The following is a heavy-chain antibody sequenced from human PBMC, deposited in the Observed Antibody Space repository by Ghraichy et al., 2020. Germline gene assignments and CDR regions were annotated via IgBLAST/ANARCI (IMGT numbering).Heavy chain of an antibody. CDR2: ISSSSSTI. CDR1: GFTFSSYS. CDR3: ARDQRRDGYKFDP. D-gene: IGHD5-24*01. Sequence: GESLNISCAASGFTFSSYSMNWVRQAPGKGLEWVSYISSSSSTIYYADSVKGRFTISRDNAKNSLYLQMNSLRDEDTAVYYCARDQRRDGYKFDPWGQGTLVTVSS. V-gene: IGHV3-48*02. J-gene: IGHJ5*02.